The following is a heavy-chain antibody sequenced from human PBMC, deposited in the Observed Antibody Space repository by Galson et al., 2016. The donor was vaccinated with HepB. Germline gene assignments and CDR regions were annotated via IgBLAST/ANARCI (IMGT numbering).Heavy chain of an antibody. V-gene: IGHV3-7*01. D-gene: IGHD3-16*01. J-gene: IGHJ5*02. CDR3: ARDPTDLHRLQAGGRWFDP. CDR2: TDQDGSAK. Sequence: SLRLSCATSAVTFGRNWMGWFRQAPGKGLEWVANTDQDGSAKNFVDSVRGRFTISRDNAKKSLYLEMSSLRVEDTAVFYCARDPTDLHRLQAGGRWFDPWGQGIPVTVSS. CDR1: AVTFGRNW.